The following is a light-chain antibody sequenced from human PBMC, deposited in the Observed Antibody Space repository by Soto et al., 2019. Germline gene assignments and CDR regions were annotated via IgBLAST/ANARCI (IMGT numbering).Light chain of an antibody. Sequence: ENVLTQSPGTLSLSPGERATLSCRASQAVSSTYLAWYQQKAGQAPRLLIYGASNRATGIPDRFSGSGSGTDFTLTISRLEPEDFAVYYCQQFGSPPFTFGPGTKVDI. CDR3: QQFGSPPFT. V-gene: IGKV3-20*01. J-gene: IGKJ3*01. CDR2: GAS. CDR1: QAVSSTY.